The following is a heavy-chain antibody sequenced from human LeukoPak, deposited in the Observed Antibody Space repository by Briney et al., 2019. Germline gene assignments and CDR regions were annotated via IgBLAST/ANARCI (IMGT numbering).Heavy chain of an antibody. CDR1: GFSISLGYY. Sequence: PSETLSLTCDVSGFSISLGYYWVWIRQPAGQGLEWIGSIHPSGTTLYNSSLNSRITMTIDAPKNQFSLRLSLVTAVDTAVYFCATGRERRIADWGQGTLVTVSS. J-gene: IGHJ4*02. CDR3: ATGRERRIAD. CDR2: IHPSGTT. D-gene: IGHD1-1*01. V-gene: IGHV4-38-2*01.